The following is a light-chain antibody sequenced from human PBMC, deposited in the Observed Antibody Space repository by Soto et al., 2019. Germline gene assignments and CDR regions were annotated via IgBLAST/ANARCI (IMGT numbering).Light chain of an antibody. CDR1: QSVSSSY. J-gene: IGKJ1*01. CDR3: QQSGSSPRT. V-gene: IGKV3-20*01. Sequence: EIVLTQSPGTLSLSPGERATLSCSASQSVSSSYLAWYQQKPGQAPRLLIYGASSRATGIPDRFSGSGSGTDFTLTISRLEPEDSAVYYCQQSGSSPRTFGQGTKVEIK. CDR2: GAS.